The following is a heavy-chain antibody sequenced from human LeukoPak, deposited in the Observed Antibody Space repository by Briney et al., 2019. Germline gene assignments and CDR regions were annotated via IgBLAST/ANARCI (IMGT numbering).Heavy chain of an antibody. Sequence: PGGSLRLSCAASGFTFSSYEMNWVRQAPGKGLEWVSFISSSGTTIFYADSVKGRFTISRDNAKNSLYLQMNSLRAEDTAVYYCATMTTVTMDDAFDMWGQGTMVTVSS. J-gene: IGHJ3*02. CDR3: ATMTTVTMDDAFDM. V-gene: IGHV3-48*03. D-gene: IGHD4-17*01. CDR2: ISSSGTTI. CDR1: GFTFSSYE.